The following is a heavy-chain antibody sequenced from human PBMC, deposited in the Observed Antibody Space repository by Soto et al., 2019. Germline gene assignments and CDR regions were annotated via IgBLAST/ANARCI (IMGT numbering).Heavy chain of an antibody. CDR2: INPNSGGT. CDR3: ARENAYCSSSSCYSFDY. CDR1: GYTFTGYY. Sequence: QVQLVQSGAEVKKPGASVKVSCKASGYTFTGYYMHWVRQAPGQGLEWMGWINPNSGGTNYAQKFQGRVTMTRDTSISTAYRELSRLRSDDTAVYYCARENAYCSSSSCYSFDYWGQGTLVTVSS. D-gene: IGHD2-2*01. J-gene: IGHJ4*02. V-gene: IGHV1-2*02.